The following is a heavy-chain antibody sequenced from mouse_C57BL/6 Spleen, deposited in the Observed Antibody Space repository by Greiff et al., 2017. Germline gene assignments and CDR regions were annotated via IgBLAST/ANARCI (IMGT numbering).Heavy chain of an antibody. J-gene: IGHJ2*01. D-gene: IGHD1-1*01. CDR1: GYTFTSYW. CDR3: ARSNYYYFDY. Sequence: QVQLQQPGAELVRPGSSVKLSCKASGYTFTSYWMHWVKQRPIQGLEWIGNIDPSDSETHYNQKFKDKATLTVDKSSSTAYMQLISLTSEDSSVYYCARSNYYYFDYWGQSTTLTVSS. V-gene: IGHV1-52*01. CDR2: IDPSDSET.